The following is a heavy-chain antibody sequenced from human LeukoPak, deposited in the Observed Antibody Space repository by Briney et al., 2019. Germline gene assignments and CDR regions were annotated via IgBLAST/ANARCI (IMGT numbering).Heavy chain of an antibody. CDR1: GGSISSGDYY. D-gene: IGHD2-21*02. J-gene: IGHJ2*01. V-gene: IGHV4-30-4*01. CDR3: ASLSCGGDCYSGWYFDL. Sequence: PSETLSLTCTVSGGSISSGDYYWSWIRQPPGKGLEWIGYIYYSGSTYYNPSLKSRVTISVDTSKNQFSLKLSSVTAADTAVYYRASLSCGGDCYSGWYFDLWGRGTLVTVSS. CDR2: IYYSGST.